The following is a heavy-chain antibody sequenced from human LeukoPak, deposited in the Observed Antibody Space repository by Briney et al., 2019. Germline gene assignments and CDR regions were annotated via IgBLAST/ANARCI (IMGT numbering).Heavy chain of an antibody. CDR2: IIPIVGLA. CDR1: GGTFSSYA. J-gene: IGHJ4*02. Sequence: SVKVSCKASGGTFSSYAIRWVRPAPGQGLAWMGRIIPIVGLANYAQKFQGRVTITADKSTSTAYMELSSLRSEDTAVYYCARAHRMVTAIYFDNWGQGTLVTVSS. V-gene: IGHV1-69*04. D-gene: IGHD2-21*02. CDR3: ARAHRMVTAIYFDN.